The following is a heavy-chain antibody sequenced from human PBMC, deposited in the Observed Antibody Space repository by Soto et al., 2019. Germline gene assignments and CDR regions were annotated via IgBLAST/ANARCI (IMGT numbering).Heavy chain of an antibody. CDR3: ARLPIFGVVIIKDAFDI. Sequence: QLQLQESGPGLVKPSETLSLTCTVSGGSISSSSYYWGWIRQPPGKGLEWIGSIYYSGSTYYNPSLKSRVTISVDTSKNQFSLKLSYVTAADTAVYYCARLPIFGVVIIKDAFDIWGQGTMVTVSS. D-gene: IGHD3-3*01. CDR2: IYYSGST. CDR1: GGSISSSSYY. V-gene: IGHV4-39*01. J-gene: IGHJ3*02.